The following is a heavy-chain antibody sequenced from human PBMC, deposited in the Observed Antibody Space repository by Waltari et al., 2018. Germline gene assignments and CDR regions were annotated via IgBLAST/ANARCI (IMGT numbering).Heavy chain of an antibody. CDR2: ITSSSNHI. CDR3: SREANYDRRDSPNDY. V-gene: IGHV3-21*01. J-gene: IGHJ4*02. Sequence: LVESGGGLVKPGGSLRLSCEASDFTFGSHTMSWVRQPPGKAPQWVASITSSSNHIYYADSVEGRFTISRDNMKKLVFLQMDSLSAEDTAVYFCSREANYDRRDSPNDYWGQGTLVTVSS. D-gene: IGHD3-16*01. CDR1: DFTFGSHT.